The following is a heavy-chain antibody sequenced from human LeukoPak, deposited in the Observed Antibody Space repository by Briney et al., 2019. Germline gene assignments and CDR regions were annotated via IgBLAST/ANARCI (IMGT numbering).Heavy chain of an antibody. D-gene: IGHD3-22*01. J-gene: IGHJ4*02. CDR1: GFTFSSYG. CDR3: AKDGSGWDSSIPYYFDY. V-gene: IGHV3-30*18. Sequence: GRSLRLSCAASGFTFSSYGMHWVRQAPGKGLEWVAVISYDGSNKYYADSVKGRFTISRDNSKNTLYLQMNSLGAEDTAVYYCAKDGSGWDSSIPYYFDYWGQGTLVTVSS. CDR2: ISYDGSNK.